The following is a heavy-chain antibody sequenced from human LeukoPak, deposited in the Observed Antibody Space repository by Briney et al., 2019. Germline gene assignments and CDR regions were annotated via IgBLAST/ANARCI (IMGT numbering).Heavy chain of an antibody. J-gene: IGHJ4*02. Sequence: ASVKVSCKASGYTFTGYYMHWVRQAPGQGLEWMGWINPNSGGTNYAQKFQGRVTMTRDTSISTAYMELSRLRSDDTAVYYCARTSYDSSGYYNWGQGTLVTVSS. CDR1: GYTFTGYY. V-gene: IGHV1-2*02. CDR3: ARTSYDSSGYYN. D-gene: IGHD3-22*01. CDR2: INPNSGGT.